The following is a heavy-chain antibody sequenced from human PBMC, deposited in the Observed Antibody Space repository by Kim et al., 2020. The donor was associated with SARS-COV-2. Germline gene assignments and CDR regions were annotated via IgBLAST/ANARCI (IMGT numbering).Heavy chain of an antibody. J-gene: IGHJ6*02. D-gene: IGHD3-10*01. V-gene: IGHV1-8*01. CDR2: MNPNSGNT. CDR3: ARGQTYGSGSYLPLIYDYYSYGMDV. CDR1: GYTFTSYD. Sequence: ASVKVSCKASGYTFTSYDINWVRQATGQGLEWMGWMNPNSGNTGYAQKFQGRVTMTSNTSISTAYMELSSLRSEDTAVYYCARGQTYGSGSYLPLIYDYYSYGMDVWGQGTTVTVSS.